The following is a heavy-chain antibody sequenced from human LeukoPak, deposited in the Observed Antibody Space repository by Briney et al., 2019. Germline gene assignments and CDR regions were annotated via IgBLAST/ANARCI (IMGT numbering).Heavy chain of an antibody. CDR1: GFTFSDYV. Sequence: GRSLRLSCAASGFTFSDYVMHWVRQAPGKGLEWVAVISTDGNNKYYGDSVKGRFTISRDNSKNTLYLQMNSLRAEDTAVYYCARDVAAAGSNYFDYWGQGTLVTVSS. J-gene: IGHJ4*02. D-gene: IGHD6-13*01. CDR3: ARDVAAAGSNYFDY. V-gene: IGHV3-30*03. CDR2: ISTDGNNK.